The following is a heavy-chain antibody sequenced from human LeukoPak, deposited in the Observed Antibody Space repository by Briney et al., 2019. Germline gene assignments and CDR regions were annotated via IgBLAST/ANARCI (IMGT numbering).Heavy chain of an antibody. CDR2: THESGTT. CDR3: ARSRGGYGDYGSWFDP. Sequence: SETLSLTCTVSGGSISSFFWNWIRQPPGKGLEWIGFTHESGTTNYNPSLKSRVTMSLDTSKNQFSLRLSSVTTADTAFYYCARSRGGYGDYGSWFDPWGQGTLVNVSP. D-gene: IGHD4-17*01. CDR1: GGSISSFF. V-gene: IGHV4-59*01. J-gene: IGHJ5*02.